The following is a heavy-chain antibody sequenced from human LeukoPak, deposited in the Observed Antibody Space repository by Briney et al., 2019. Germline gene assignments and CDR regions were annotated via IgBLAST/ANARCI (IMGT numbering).Heavy chain of an antibody. Sequence: ASVKVSCKASGYTFTGYYMHWVRQAPGQGLEWMGRINPNSGGTNYSQTFQGRVTMTRDTSISTAYMELSRLRSDDTAVYYCARDPTPSSPRLAFFDNWFDPWGQGTLVTVSS. CDR3: ARDPTPSSPRLAFFDNWFDP. V-gene: IGHV1-2*06. CDR1: GYTFTGYY. CDR2: INPNSGGT. J-gene: IGHJ5*02. D-gene: IGHD6-13*01.